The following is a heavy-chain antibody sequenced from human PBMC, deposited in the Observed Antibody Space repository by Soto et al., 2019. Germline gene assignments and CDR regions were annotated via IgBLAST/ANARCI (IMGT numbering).Heavy chain of an antibody. CDR1: TNTITELT. Sequence: ASVKSSSKVPTNTITELTREWLLQEPGKGLEWMGRSAREEGEPIYTQKVQGRVSMAEDPSTDTAYMELTSLRFEDTAVYFCAADRKIVGTIGAFDFWGQGTLVTVSS. D-gene: IGHD1-26*01. CDR3: AADRKIVGTIGAFDF. V-gene: IGHV1-24*01. J-gene: IGHJ4*02. CDR2: SAREEGEP.